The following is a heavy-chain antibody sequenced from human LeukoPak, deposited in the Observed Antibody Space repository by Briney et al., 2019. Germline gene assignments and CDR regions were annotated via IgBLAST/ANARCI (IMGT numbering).Heavy chain of an antibody. CDR1: GGSISSYY. J-gene: IGHJ4*02. Sequence: SETLSLTCTVSGGSISSYYWSWIRQPPGKGLEWIGYIYYSGSTNYNPSLKSRVTISVDTSKNQFSLQLSSVTAADTAVYYCARDRGYYDSSGYYSPFDYWGQGTLVTVSS. CDR3: ARDRGYYDSSGYYSPFDY. V-gene: IGHV4-59*01. D-gene: IGHD3-22*01. CDR2: IYYSGST.